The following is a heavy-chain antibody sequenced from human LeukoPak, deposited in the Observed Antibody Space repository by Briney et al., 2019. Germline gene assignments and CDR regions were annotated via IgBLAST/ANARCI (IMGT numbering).Heavy chain of an antibody. CDR3: AKSSYYDSSGYYREYYFDH. V-gene: IGHV3-23*01. CDR2: ISGSGGST. Sequence: GGSLRLSCAASGFTFSSYAMSWVRQAPGKGLEWVSAISGSGGSTYYADSVKGRFTISRDNSKNTLYLQMNSLRAEDTAVYYCAKSSYYDSSGYYREYYFDHWGQGTLVTVSS. D-gene: IGHD3-22*01. J-gene: IGHJ4*02. CDR1: GFTFSSYA.